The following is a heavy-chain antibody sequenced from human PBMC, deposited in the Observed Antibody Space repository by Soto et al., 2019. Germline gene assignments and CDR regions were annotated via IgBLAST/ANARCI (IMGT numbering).Heavy chain of an antibody. CDR3: ARAGHGSSSEGANWFDP. CDR1: GGSISSGGYY. CDR2: IYYSGST. V-gene: IGHV4-31*03. D-gene: IGHD6-6*01. J-gene: IGHJ5*02. Sequence: SSETLSLTCTVSGGSISSGGYYWSWIRQHPGKGLEWIGYIYYSGSTYFNPSLKSRLTISADTSKNQFSLQLSSATAADTAVYYCARAGHGSSSEGANWFDPWGQGTLVTVSS.